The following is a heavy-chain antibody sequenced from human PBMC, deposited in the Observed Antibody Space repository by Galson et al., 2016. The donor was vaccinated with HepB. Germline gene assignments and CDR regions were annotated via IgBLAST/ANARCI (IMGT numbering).Heavy chain of an antibody. J-gene: IGHJ4*02. Sequence: SETLSLTCSVSGGSVSGGDNWWSWVRQSPGKGLDWVGEIYYNGQTNVNPSPASRLTLSIDRSGNQFSLQLTSVTAADTARYFCARTSGRFAARRSYHIDYWGRGLSVTVSS. CDR2: IYYNGQT. CDR1: GGSVSGGDNW. V-gene: IGHV4-4*02. CDR3: ARTSGRFAARRSYHIDY. D-gene: IGHD3-16*02.